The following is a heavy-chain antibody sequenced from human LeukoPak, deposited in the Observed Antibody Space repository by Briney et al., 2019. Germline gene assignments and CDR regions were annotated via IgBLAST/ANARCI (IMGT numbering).Heavy chain of an antibody. CDR2: IYSGVPT. V-gene: IGHV4-4*09. J-gene: IGHJ4*02. CDR1: GVSISRFY. CDR3: VQTTGWPGFDY. D-gene: IGHD1-1*01. Sequence: SETLSLTCTTSGVSISRFYWSWVRQPPGKGLEWIGNIYSGVPTYFNPSLKSRVVLSVDTSKNQFSLNLTSVTAADTAMYYCVQTTGWPGFDYWGQGILVTVSS.